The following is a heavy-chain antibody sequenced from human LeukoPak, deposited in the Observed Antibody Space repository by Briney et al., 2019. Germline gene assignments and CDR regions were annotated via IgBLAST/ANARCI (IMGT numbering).Heavy chain of an antibody. Sequence: ASVKVSCKASGYTFTSYYMHWVRQAPGQGLEWMGIINPSGGSTSYAQKFQGRVTMTRDTSTSTVYMELRSLISDDTAVYYCARDQPRRGPGNHDYWGQGTLVTVSS. CDR1: GYTFTSYY. CDR3: ARDQPRRGPGNHDY. D-gene: IGHD1-1*01. CDR2: INPSGGST. J-gene: IGHJ4*02. V-gene: IGHV1-46*01.